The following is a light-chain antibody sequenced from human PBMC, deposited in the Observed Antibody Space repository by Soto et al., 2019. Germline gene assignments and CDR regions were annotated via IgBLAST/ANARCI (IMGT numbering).Light chain of an antibody. CDR1: QSVSSSY. CDR2: GAS. V-gene: IGKV3-20*01. J-gene: IGKJ2*01. Sequence: EIVLTQSPGTLSLSPGERATLSCRASQSVSSSYLAWYQQKPGQGPRLLIYGASSRATGIPDRFSGSGSGTDFTLTISRLEPEDFAVYYCQQYGSSPRYTFGQGPKLEIK. CDR3: QQYGSSPRYT.